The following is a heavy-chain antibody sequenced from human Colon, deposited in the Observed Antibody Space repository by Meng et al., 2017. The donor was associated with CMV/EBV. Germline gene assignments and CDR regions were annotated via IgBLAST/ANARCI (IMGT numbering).Heavy chain of an antibody. J-gene: IGHJ5*02. CDR2: IRQDGSST. CDR3: AKAVGMSGFPDH. Sequence: GESLKISCAASGFTFNGYGMHWVRQAPGKGLEWVAFIRQDGSSTYYAESVKGRFTISRDNSMNTLFLQMFNLRPEDTAVYYCAKAVGMSGFPDHWGQGTQVTSPQ. V-gene: IGHV3-30*02. D-gene: IGHD3-3*01. CDR1: GFTFNGYG.